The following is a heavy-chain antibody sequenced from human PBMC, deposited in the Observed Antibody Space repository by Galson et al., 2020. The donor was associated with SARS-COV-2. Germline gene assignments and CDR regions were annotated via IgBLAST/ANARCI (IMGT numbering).Heavy chain of an antibody. CDR2: ISWNSGYI. CDR3: ARDWALYGGFYFDY. J-gene: IGHJ4*02. D-gene: IGHD4-17*01. CDR1: GFTFDDYA. V-gene: IGHV3-9*01. Sequence: SLKISCAASGFTFDDYAMHWVRQAPGKGLEWVSGISWNSGYIGYADSVKGRFTISRDNAKNSLYLQMNSLRAEDTAVYYCARDWALYGGFYFDYWGQGTLVTVSS.